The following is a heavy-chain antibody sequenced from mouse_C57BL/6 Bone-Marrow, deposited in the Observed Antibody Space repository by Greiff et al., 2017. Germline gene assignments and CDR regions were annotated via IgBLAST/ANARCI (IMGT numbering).Heavy chain of an antibody. CDR3: TFYYYGSSYWYFDV. D-gene: IGHD1-1*01. J-gene: IGHJ1*03. CDR2: IDPEDGDT. Sequence: VQLKVSGAELVRPGASVKLSCTASGFNIKDYYMHWVKQRPEQGLEWIGRIDPEDGDTEYAPKFQGKATMTADTSSNTAYLQLSSLTSEDTAVYYCTFYYYGSSYWYFDVWGTGTTVTVSS. CDR1: GFNIKDYY. V-gene: IGHV14-1*01.